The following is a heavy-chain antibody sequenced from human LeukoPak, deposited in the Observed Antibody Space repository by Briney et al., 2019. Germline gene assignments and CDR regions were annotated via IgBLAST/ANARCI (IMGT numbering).Heavy chain of an antibody. CDR2: ISYDGSNK. J-gene: IGHJ5*02. D-gene: IGHD4-17*01. V-gene: IGHV3-30-3*01. Sequence: GGSLRLSCAASRFTFSSYAMHWVRQAPGKGLEWVAVISYDGSNKYYADSVKGRFTISRDNSKNTLYLQMNSLRAEDTAVYYCARAPPWEYGDYGGWFDPWGQGTLVTVSS. CDR3: ARAPPWEYGDYGGWFDP. CDR1: RFTFSSYA.